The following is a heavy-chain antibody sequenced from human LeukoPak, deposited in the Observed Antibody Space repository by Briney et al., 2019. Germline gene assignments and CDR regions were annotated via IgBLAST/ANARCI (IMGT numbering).Heavy chain of an antibody. CDR3: ARDPGGVDYGDYNPERAFDI. CDR2: IIPIFGTA. Sequence: SVKVSCKASGGTFSSYAISWVRQAPGQGLEWMGGIIPIFGTANYAQKFQGRVTITADESTSTAYMELSSLRSEDTAVYYCARDPGGVDYGDYNPERAFDIWGQGTMVTVSS. CDR1: GGTFSSYA. D-gene: IGHD4-17*01. J-gene: IGHJ3*02. V-gene: IGHV1-69*01.